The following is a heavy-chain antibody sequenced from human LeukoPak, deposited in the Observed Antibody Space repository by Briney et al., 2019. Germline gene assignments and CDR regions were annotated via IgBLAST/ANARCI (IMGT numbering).Heavy chain of an antibody. CDR3: AKSFYGGSYRLFDY. Sequence: GGSLRLSCAASGFTFSSYSMSWVRQAPGKGLEWVSAISGSGGSTYYADSVKGRSTISRDNSKNTLYLQMNSLRAEDTAVYYCAKSFYGGSYRLFDYWGQGTLVTVSS. CDR1: GFTFSSYS. J-gene: IGHJ4*02. V-gene: IGHV3-23*01. CDR2: ISGSGGST. D-gene: IGHD1-26*01.